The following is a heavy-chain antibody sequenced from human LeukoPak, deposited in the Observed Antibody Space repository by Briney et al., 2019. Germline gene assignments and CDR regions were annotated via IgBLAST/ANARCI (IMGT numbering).Heavy chain of an antibody. Sequence: GGSLRLSCAASGFTFDDYTMHWVRHAPGKGLEWVSLISWDGGSTYYADSVKGRFTISRDNSKNSLYLQMNSLRTEDTALYYCAKVDYGDYVGYFQHWGQGTLVTVSS. J-gene: IGHJ1*01. CDR3: AKVDYGDYVGYFQH. CDR1: GFTFDDYT. CDR2: ISWDGGST. D-gene: IGHD4-17*01. V-gene: IGHV3-43*01.